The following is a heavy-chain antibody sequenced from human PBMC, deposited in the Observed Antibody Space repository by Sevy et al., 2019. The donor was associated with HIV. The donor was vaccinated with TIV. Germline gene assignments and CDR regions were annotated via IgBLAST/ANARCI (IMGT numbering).Heavy chain of an antibody. V-gene: IGHV4-34*01. CDR2: INHSGST. J-gene: IGHJ5*02. D-gene: IGHD3-10*01. Sequence: SETLSLTCAAYGGSFSGYYWSWIRQPPGKGLEWIGEINHSGSTNYSPSLKSRVTISVDTSKSQLSLKLNSVTAADTAVYYCARCVFTMLRGVINCLDPWGQGTLVTVSS. CDR3: ARCVFTMLRGVINCLDP. CDR1: GGSFSGYY.